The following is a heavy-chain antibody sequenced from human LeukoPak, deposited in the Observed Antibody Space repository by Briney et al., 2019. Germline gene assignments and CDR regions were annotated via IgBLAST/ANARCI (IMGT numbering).Heavy chain of an antibody. CDR1: GGSISSGGYY. CDR2: IYYSGST. J-gene: IGHJ6*02. D-gene: IGHD6-13*01. Sequence: SETLSLTCTVSGGSISSGGYYWSWIRQHSGKGLEWIGYIYYSGSTYYNPSLKSRVTISVDTSKNQFSLKLSSVTAADTAVYYCARDVTRDSSSWYVLGMDVWGQGTTVTVSS. V-gene: IGHV4-31*03. CDR3: ARDVTRDSSSWYVLGMDV.